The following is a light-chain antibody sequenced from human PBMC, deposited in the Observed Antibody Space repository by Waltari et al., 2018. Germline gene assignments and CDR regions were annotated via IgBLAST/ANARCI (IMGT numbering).Light chain of an antibody. CDR3: QQTSRTPLT. V-gene: IGKV1-39*01. J-gene: IGKJ4*01. CDR2: TAS. Sequence: DVQMTQSPSSLSASVGDRVTITCRARQTVYQYLNWYQQRHGQVPRLLIYTASTLQSGVPSRFSGSGSGTDFTLTITGLQPEDVGIYYCQQTSRTPLTFGGGTKVELK. CDR1: QTVYQY.